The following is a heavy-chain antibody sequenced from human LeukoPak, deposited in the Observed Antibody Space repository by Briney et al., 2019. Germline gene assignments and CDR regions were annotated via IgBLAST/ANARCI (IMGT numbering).Heavy chain of an antibody. CDR2: ISGSDDGT. V-gene: IGHV3-23*01. CDR3: AKAPLPAADYRYVDL. D-gene: IGHD2-2*01. CDR1: GFTFSTYA. Sequence: GGSLRLSCAASGFTFSTYAMSWVRQIPGKGLEWVSAISGSDDGTYYADSVKGRFTISRDNSKNTLYLQMNSLRAEDTAVYYCAKAPLPAADYRYVDLWGRGTLVTVSS. J-gene: IGHJ2*01.